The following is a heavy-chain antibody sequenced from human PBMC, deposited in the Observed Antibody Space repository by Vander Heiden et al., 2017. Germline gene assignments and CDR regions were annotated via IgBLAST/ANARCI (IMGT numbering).Heavy chain of an antibody. CDR1: GFTFSSFA. J-gene: IGHJ4*02. CDR3: AKGRGYCTGGSCYQEY. D-gene: IGHD2-15*01. V-gene: IGHV3-23*01. CDR2: ISGNGGST. Sequence: EVQLSDSGGGLVQPGGSLRLSCAASGFTFSSFARGGVRQAPGKGLEWVSAISGNGGSTYYADSVKGRFSISRDNSKNTLYLQMNSLRAEDTAVYYCAKGRGYCTGGSCYQEYWGQGTLVTVSS.